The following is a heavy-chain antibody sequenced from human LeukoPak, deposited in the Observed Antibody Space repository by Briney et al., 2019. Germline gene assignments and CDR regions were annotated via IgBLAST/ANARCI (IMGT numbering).Heavy chain of an antibody. Sequence: GGSLRLSCAASGFTFSSYWMSWVRQAPGKGLEWVANIKQDGSEKYYVDSVKGRFTISRDNAKNSLYLQMNSLRAEDTAVYYCARDLGGTMARGVIVGYWGQGTLVTVSS. J-gene: IGHJ4*02. V-gene: IGHV3-7*01. CDR3: ARDLGGTMARGVIVGY. CDR2: IKQDGSEK. CDR1: GFTFSSYW. D-gene: IGHD3-10*01.